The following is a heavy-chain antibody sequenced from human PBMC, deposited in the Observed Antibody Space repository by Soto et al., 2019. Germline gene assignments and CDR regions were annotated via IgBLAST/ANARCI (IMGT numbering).Heavy chain of an antibody. Sequence: QVQLVESGGGVVQPGRSLRLSCAASGFTFSSYAMHWVRQAPGKGLAWVAVISYDGSNKYYADSVKGRFTISRDNFKNSLYLQMNSLRAEDTAVYYCARDEIRFSCASGMDVWGQGTTVTVSS. V-gene: IGHV3-30-3*01. CDR2: ISYDGSNK. J-gene: IGHJ6*02. D-gene: IGHD3-16*01. CDR1: GFTFSSYA. CDR3: ARDEIRFSCASGMDV.